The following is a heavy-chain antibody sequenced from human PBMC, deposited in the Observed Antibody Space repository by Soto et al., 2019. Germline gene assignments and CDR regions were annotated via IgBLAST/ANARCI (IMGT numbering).Heavy chain of an antibody. V-gene: IGHV4-30-4*01. CDR3: GARARQRDY. CDR2: IHYSGST. J-gene: IGHJ4*02. D-gene: IGHD1-26*01. CDR1: GGSISSGDYY. Sequence: PSETLSLTCAVSGGSISSGDYYWSWIHQPPGKGLECIGYIHYSGSTYYDPSLKSRITISVDTSKNQFSLKLSSVTAADTAVYYCGARARQRDYWGQGTLVTVSS.